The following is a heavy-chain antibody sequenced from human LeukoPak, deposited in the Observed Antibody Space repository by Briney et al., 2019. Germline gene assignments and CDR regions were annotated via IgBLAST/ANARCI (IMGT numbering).Heavy chain of an antibody. J-gene: IGHJ4*02. Sequence: GGSLRLSCAASGFTFSSYWMHWVRQAPGKGLEWVAVISYDGSNKYYADSVKGRFTISRDNSKNTLYLQMNSLRAEDTAVYYCAKDLLQWLVPNYWGQGTLVTVSS. CDR3: AKDLLQWLVPNY. CDR2: ISYDGSNK. CDR1: GFTFSSYW. D-gene: IGHD6-19*01. V-gene: IGHV3-30*18.